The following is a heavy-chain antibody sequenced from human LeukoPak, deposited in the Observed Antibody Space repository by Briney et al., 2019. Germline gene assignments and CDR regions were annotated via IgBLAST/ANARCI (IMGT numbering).Heavy chain of an antibody. CDR2: VNGSGGDT. Sequence: GGSLRLSCAASGFTFSSYAMSWVRQAPGKGLDWVSIVNGSGGDTFYADSVKGRFTISRDNSKSTLYLQVNSLRAEDTAVYYCAKSDSSGSYPLDYWGQGTLVTVSS. D-gene: IGHD3-10*01. V-gene: IGHV3-23*01. CDR1: GFTFSSYA. CDR3: AKSDSSGSYPLDY. J-gene: IGHJ4*02.